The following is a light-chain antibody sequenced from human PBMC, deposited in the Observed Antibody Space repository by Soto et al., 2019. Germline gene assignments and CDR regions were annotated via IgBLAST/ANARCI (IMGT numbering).Light chain of an antibody. V-gene: IGLV2-14*01. Sequence: QSVLTQPASVSGSPGRSITISCTGTSSDVGGYNYVSWYQQHPGKAPKLMIYDVSNRPSGVSNRFSGSKSGNTASLTISGLQAEDEADYYCSSYTSSSTTYAFGTGTKVTVL. CDR1: SSDVGGYNY. CDR3: SSYTSSSTTYA. CDR2: DVS. J-gene: IGLJ1*01.